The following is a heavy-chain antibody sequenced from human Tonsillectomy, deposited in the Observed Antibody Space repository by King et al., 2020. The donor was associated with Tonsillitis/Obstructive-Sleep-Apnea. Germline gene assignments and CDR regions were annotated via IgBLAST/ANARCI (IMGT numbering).Heavy chain of an antibody. CDR3: AREVNTVTTRSRGAFDY. J-gene: IGHJ4*02. CDR1: GFTVSSNY. D-gene: IGHD4-11*01. CDR2: IYSGGST. V-gene: IGHV3-53*01. Sequence: VQLVESGGGLIQPGGSLRLSCAASGFTVSSNYMSWVRQAPGKGLEWVSVIYSGGSTYYADSVKGRFTISRDNSKNTLYLQMNSLRAEDTAVYYCAREVNTVTTRSRGAFDYWGQGTLVTVSS.